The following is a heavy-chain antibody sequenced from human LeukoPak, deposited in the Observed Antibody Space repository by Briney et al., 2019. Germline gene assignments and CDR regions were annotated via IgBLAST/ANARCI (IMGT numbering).Heavy chain of an antibody. CDR3: AKELAVAGTLYYFDY. V-gene: IGHV3-23*01. Sequence: GGSLRLSCTASGFTFSSYAMSWVRQAPGKGLEWVSAISGSGGSTYYADSVKGRFTISRDNSKNTLYLQMNSLRAEATAVYYCAKELAVAGTLYYFDYWGQGTLVTVSS. J-gene: IGHJ4*02. D-gene: IGHD6-19*01. CDR2: ISGSGGST. CDR1: GFTFSSYA.